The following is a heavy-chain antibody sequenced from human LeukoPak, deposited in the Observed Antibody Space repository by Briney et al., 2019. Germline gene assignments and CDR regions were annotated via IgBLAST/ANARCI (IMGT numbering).Heavy chain of an antibody. J-gene: IGHJ4*02. CDR3: ARDATYQLLYAYY. D-gene: IGHD2-2*02. V-gene: IGHV1-69*13. CDR2: IIPIFGTA. CDR1: GGTFSSYA. Sequence: SVKVSCKASGGTFSSYAISWVRQAPGQGLELMGGIIPIFGTANYAQKFQGRVTITADESTSTAYMELSSLRSEDTAVYYCARDATYQLLYAYYWGQGTLVTVSS.